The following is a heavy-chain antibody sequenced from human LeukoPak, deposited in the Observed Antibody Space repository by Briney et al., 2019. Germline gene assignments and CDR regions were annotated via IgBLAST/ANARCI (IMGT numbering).Heavy chain of an antibody. CDR1: GFTFSTSA. D-gene: IGHD1-26*01. CDR2: IWADEKYK. J-gene: IGHJ4*02. CDR3: ARARLASGGWYFAH. Sequence: PGRSLRLSCVASGFTFSTSAMHWVRQTPGKGLEWGSVIWADEKYKDYVASVKGRFTISRDNSGNTLYLQMSSLRAEDTAVYYCARARLASGGWYFAHWGQGTLVTVSS. V-gene: IGHV3-33*01.